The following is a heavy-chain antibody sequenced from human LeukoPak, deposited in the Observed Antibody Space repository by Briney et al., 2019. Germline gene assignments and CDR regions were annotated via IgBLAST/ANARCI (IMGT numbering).Heavy chain of an antibody. D-gene: IGHD3-22*01. J-gene: IGHJ4*02. CDR2: INPSGGST. Sequence: ASVKVSCKASGYTFTSYYMHWVRQAPGQGLEWMGIINPSGGSTSYAQKFQGRVTMTRDTSTSTVYMELSSLRSEDTAVYYCARDRGGIYSDSSGYDTWGQGTLVTVSS. CDR1: GYTFTSYY. CDR3: ARDRGGIYSDSSGYDT. V-gene: IGHV1-46*01.